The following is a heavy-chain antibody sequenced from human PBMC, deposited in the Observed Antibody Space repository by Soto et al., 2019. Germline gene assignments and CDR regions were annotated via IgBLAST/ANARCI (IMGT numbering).Heavy chain of an antibody. D-gene: IGHD6-19*01. CDR1: GGSISSSSYY. CDR2: IYYSGST. CDR3: VWGYSSGWYGHWFDP. Sequence: SETLSLTCTVSGGSISSSSYYWGWIRQPPGKGLEWIGSIYYSGSTYYNPSLKSRVTISVDTSKNQFYLKLSPVTAADTAVYYCVWGYSSGWYGHWFDPWGQGTLVTVSS. J-gene: IGHJ5*02. V-gene: IGHV4-39*01.